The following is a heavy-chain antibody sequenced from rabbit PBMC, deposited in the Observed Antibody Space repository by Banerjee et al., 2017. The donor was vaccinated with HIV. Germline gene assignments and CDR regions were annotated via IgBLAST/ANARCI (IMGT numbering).Heavy chain of an antibody. J-gene: IGHJ4*01. CDR2: IYAADGST. CDR3: ARKLSL. Sequence: QEQLEESGGDLVKPGASPTLTCTASGFSFSSNSMCWVRQAPGKGLEWIGCIYAADGSTDYATWAKGRFTISKTSSTTVTLQMTTLTAADTATYFCARKLSLWGPGTLVTVS. V-gene: IGHV1S45*01. D-gene: IGHD6-1*01. CDR1: GFSFSSNS.